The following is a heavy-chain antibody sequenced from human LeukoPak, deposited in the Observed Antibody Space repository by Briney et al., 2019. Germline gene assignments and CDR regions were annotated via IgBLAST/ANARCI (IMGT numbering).Heavy chain of an antibody. CDR1: GGSISSGSYY. Sequence: SETLSLTCTVSGGSISSGSYYWGWIRQPPGKGLEWIGSIYYSGSTYYNPSLKSRVTISVDTSKNQFSLKLSSVTAADTAVYYCARTRYYYNSRSYGAPYYFDYWGQGTLVTVSS. D-gene: IGHD3-10*01. J-gene: IGHJ4*02. CDR2: IYYSGST. V-gene: IGHV4-39*01. CDR3: ARTRYYYNSRSYGAPYYFDY.